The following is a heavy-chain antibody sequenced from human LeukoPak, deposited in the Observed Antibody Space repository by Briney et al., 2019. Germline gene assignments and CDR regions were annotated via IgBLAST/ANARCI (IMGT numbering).Heavy chain of an antibody. V-gene: IGHV1-2*02. J-gene: IGHJ4*02. D-gene: IGHD6-13*01. CDR2: INLNSGGT. Sequence: ASVKVSCKASGYTFIGYYMHWVRQAPGQGREWMGWINLNSGGTKYAQKFQGRVAMTRDTSITTAYMELSRLRSDDTAVYYCARDSAAAGGLSFDYWGQGTLATVSS. CDR1: GYTFIGYY. CDR3: ARDSAAAGGLSFDY.